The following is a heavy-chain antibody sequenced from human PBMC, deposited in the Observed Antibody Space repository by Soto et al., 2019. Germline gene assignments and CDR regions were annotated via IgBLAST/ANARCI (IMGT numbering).Heavy chain of an antibody. CDR1: GFTFSSYS. CDR2: ISSSSSYI. Sequence: GGSLRLSCAASGFTFSSYSMNWVRQAPGKGLEWVSSISSSSSYIYYADSVKGRFTISRDNAKNSLYLQMNSLRAEDTAVYYCARFFYNWNYGLNWFDPWGQGTLVTVSS. D-gene: IGHD1-7*01. CDR3: ARFFYNWNYGLNWFDP. J-gene: IGHJ5*02. V-gene: IGHV3-21*01.